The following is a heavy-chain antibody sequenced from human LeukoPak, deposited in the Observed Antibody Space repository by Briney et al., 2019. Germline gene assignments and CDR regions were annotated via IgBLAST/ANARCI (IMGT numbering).Heavy chain of an antibody. V-gene: IGHV3-23*01. Sequence: GGSLRLSCAASGFTFSSYAMSWVRQAPGKGLEWVSAISGSGGSTYYADSVKGRFTISRDNSKNTLYLQMNSLRAEDTAVYYCAKNTYYYDSSGYYYFDYWGQGTLVTVCS. J-gene: IGHJ4*02. D-gene: IGHD3-22*01. CDR2: ISGSGGST. CDR3: AKNTYYYDSSGYYYFDY. CDR1: GFTFSSYA.